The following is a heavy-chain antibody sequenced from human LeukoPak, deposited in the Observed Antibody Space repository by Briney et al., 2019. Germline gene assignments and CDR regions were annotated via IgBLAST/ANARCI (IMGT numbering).Heavy chain of an antibody. CDR2: IYTSGST. CDR3: ERDQDGTVTTGYYYYYMDV. V-gene: IGHV4-4*07. J-gene: IGHJ6*03. Sequence: SETLSLTCTVSGGSISSYYWSWIRQPAGKGLEWIGRIYTSGSTNYNPSLKSRVTMSVDTSKNQFSLKLSSVTAADTAVYYCERDQDGTVTTGYYYYYMDVWGKGTTVTVSS. CDR1: GGSISSYY. D-gene: IGHD4-17*01.